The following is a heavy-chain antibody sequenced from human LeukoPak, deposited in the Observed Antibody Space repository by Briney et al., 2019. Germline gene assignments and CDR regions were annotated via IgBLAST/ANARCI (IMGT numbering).Heavy chain of an antibody. J-gene: IGHJ4*02. CDR2: IKQDGSEK. Sequence: GGSLRLSCAASGFTLSSYWMNWVRQAPGKGLEGVANIKQDGSEKYYVDSVKGRFTISRDNAQNSLYLQVNSLRAEVTAVYYCARSRFYFDGTAYYPGSFDSWGQGTLVTFSS. D-gene: IGHD3-22*01. V-gene: IGHV3-7*01. CDR1: GFTLSSYW. CDR3: ARSRFYFDGTAYYPGSFDS.